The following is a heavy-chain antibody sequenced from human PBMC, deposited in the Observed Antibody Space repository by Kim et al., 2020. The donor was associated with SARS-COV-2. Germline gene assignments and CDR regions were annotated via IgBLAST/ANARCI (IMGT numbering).Heavy chain of an antibody. CDR3: ASTQTFDY. J-gene: IGHJ4*02. CDR2: GSEK. V-gene: IGHV3-7*01. Sequence: GSEKNFGDAVKGRFTISRSNAKKSLYLQMNSLRVDDTAVYYCASTQTFDYWGQGKLVTIS.